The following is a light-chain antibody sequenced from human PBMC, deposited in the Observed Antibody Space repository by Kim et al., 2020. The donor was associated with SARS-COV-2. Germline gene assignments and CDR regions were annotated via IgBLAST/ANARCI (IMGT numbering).Light chain of an antibody. J-gene: IGLJ2*01. Sequence: QSALTQPRSVSGSPGQSVTISCTGTSSDVGGYNYVSWYQQHPGKAPKLMIYDVSKRPSGVPDRFSGSKSGNTASLNISGLQAEDEADYYCCSYAGSYTVFGGGTQLTVL. V-gene: IGLV2-11*01. CDR2: DVS. CDR3: CSYAGSYTV. CDR1: SSDVGGYNY.